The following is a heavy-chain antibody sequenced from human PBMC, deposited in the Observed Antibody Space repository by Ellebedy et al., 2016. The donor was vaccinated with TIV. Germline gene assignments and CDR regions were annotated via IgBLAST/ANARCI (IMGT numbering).Heavy chain of an antibody. J-gene: IGHJ4*02. V-gene: IGHV4-59*06. CDR1: GDSITNYY. D-gene: IGHD6-6*01. CDR3: AKADTSSSGWGY. Sequence: SETLSLXCSVSGDSITNYYWTWFRQHPGKGLEWIGYSYFRGHTFYNPSFKSRTTISVDPSKNQFFLRLTSVSAADTAIYYCAKADTSSSGWGYWGQGTVVTVSS. CDR2: SYFRGHT.